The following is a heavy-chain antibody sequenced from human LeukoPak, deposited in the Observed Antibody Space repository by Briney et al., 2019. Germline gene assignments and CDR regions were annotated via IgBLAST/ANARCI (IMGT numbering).Heavy chain of an antibody. CDR1: GFTFSNYA. CDR3: ASSWLDCSGGSCYFDY. V-gene: IGHV3-23*01. Sequence: PGGSLRLSCAASGFTFSNYAMSWVRQAPGKGLEWVSAISGSGGSTYYADSVKGRFTISRDNSKNTLYLQMNSLRAEDTAVYYCASSWLDCSGGSCYFDYWGQGTLVTVSS. D-gene: IGHD2-15*01. CDR2: ISGSGGST. J-gene: IGHJ4*02.